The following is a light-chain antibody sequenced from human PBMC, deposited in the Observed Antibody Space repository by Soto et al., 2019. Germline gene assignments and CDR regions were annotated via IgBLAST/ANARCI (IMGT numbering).Light chain of an antibody. Sequence: QSVLTQPPSVSAAPGQTVTIYCSGSSSNIGNNYVSWYQQLPGTAPKLLIYDNNKRPSGIPDRFSGSKSGTSATLGITGLQTGDEADYYCGTWDSRLSAVVFGGGTKLTVL. V-gene: IGLV1-51*01. CDR3: GTWDSRLSAVV. CDR1: SSNIGNNY. CDR2: DNN. J-gene: IGLJ2*01.